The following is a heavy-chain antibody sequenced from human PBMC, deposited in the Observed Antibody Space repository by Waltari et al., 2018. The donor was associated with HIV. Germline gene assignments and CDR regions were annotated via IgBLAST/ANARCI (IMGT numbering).Heavy chain of an antibody. J-gene: IGHJ4*02. CDR3: ARALGRGYCSSTSCFFDY. V-gene: IGHV1-8*01. Sequence: QVQLVQSGAEVKKPGASVKVSCKASGYTFTSYDINWVRQATGQGLEWMGWMKPNSSNTGYAQKCQGRVTMTRDTAISTAYMELSSLRSDDTAVYYCARALGRGYCSSTSCFFDYWGQGPLVTVSS. CDR1: GYTFTSYD. CDR2: MKPNSSNT. D-gene: IGHD2-2*01.